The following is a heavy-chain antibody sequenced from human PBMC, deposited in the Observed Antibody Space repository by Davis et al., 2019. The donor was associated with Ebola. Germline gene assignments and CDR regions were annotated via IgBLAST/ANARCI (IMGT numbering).Heavy chain of an antibody. CDR3: AREAGTTSDY. J-gene: IGHJ4*02. CDR2: ISWNSGSI. CDR1: GFTFDDYA. Sequence: GGSLRLSCAASGFTFDDYAMHWVRQAPGKGLEWVSGISWNSGSIGYADSVKGRFTISRDNAKNSLYLQMNSLRAEDTAVYYCAREAGTTSDYWGQGTLVTVSS. D-gene: IGHD1-7*01. V-gene: IGHV3-9*01.